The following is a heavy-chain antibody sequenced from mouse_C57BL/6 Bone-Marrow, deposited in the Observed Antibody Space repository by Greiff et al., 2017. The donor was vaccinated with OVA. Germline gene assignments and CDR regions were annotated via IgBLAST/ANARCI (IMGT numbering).Heavy chain of an antibody. CDR2: IDPSDSET. Sequence: QVQLQQPGAELVRPGSSVKLSCKASGYTFTSYWMHWVKQRPIQGLEWIGNIDPSDSETHYNQKFKDKATLTVDKSSSTAYMQLSSLTSEDSAVYYCARGDYYGSSLYYFDYWGQGTTLTVSS. CDR3: ARGDYYGSSLYYFDY. J-gene: IGHJ2*01. D-gene: IGHD1-1*01. CDR1: GYTFTSYW. V-gene: IGHV1-52*01.